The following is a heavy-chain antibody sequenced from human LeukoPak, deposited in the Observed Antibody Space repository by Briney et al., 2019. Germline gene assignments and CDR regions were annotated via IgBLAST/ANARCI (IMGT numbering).Heavy chain of an antibody. Sequence: GGSLRLSCAASGFTVSSNYMSWVRQAPGKGLEWVSGINWNGGSTGYADSVKGRFTISRDNAKNSLYLQMNSLRAEDTALYYCARDAMREGTFVPYYMDVWGKGTTVTVSS. V-gene: IGHV3-20*04. CDR2: INWNGGST. D-gene: IGHD3-16*01. CDR3: ARDAMREGTFVPYYMDV. CDR1: GFTVSSNY. J-gene: IGHJ6*03.